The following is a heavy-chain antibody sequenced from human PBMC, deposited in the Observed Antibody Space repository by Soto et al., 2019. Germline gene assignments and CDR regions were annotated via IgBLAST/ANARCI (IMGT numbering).Heavy chain of an antibody. D-gene: IGHD2-21*01. CDR3: ASGLSGDKVDQ. CDR2: IYNSGNT. V-gene: IGHV4-30-4*01. CDR1: GGSISDGASY. J-gene: IGHJ4*02. Sequence: QVQLQESGPGLVKPSQTLSLTCTVSGGSISDGASYWSWIRQPPGKGLEWIGHIYNSGNTYNNPSLRSRLTISLDTSKSQFSLNLNSVTAADTAVYYCASGLSGDKVDQWGQGTLVTVSS.